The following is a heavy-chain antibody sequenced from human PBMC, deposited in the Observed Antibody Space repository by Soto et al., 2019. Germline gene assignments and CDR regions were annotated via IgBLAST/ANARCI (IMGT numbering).Heavy chain of an antibody. CDR3: ARGRRDGYNYPFDY. Sequence: SENLSLTCAVYGGSFSGYYWSWIRQPPGKGLEWIGEINHSGSTNYNASLKSRVTILGDTSKNQFSLKLSSVTAADTAVYYCARGRRDGYNYPFDYWGQGTLVTVSS. CDR1: GGSFSGYY. V-gene: IGHV4-34*01. CDR2: INHSGST. J-gene: IGHJ4*02. D-gene: IGHD5-18*01.